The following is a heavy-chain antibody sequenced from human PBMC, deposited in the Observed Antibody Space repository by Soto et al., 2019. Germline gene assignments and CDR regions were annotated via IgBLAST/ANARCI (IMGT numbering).Heavy chain of an antibody. J-gene: IGHJ5*02. CDR2: IIPIFGTA. CDR3: ARGPPAAAGYNWFDP. Sequence: ASVKVSCKASGGTFSSYAISWVRQAPGQGLEWMGGIIPIFGTANYAQKFQGRVTITADESTSTAYMELSSLRSEDMAVYYCARGPPAAAGYNWFDPWGQGTLVTVSS. CDR1: GGTFSSYA. D-gene: IGHD6-13*01. V-gene: IGHV1-69*13.